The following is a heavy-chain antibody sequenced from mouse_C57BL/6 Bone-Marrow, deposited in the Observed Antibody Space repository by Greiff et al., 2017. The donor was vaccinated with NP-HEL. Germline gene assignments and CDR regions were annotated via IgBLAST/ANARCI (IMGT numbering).Heavy chain of an antibody. J-gene: IGHJ3*01. Sequence: EVQRVESGGDLVKPGGSLKLSCAASGFTFSSYGMSWVRQTPDKRLEWVATISSGGSYTYYLDSVKGRFTISRDNAKNTLYLQMSSLKSEDTAMYYCARRDYAWFAYWGQGTLVTVSA. CDR1: GFTFSSYG. D-gene: IGHD1-1*01. CDR3: ARRDYAWFAY. V-gene: IGHV5-6*01. CDR2: ISSGGSYT.